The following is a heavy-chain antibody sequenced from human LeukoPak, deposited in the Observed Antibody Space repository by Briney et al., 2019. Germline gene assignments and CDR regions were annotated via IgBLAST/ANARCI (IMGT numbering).Heavy chain of an antibody. J-gene: IGHJ2*01. CDR2: IHSDGTT. V-gene: IGHV3-53*01. CDR3: VREGTPGRQFFDL. Sequence: GGSLRLSCAASEFSVSSNYMTWVRQAPGKGLEWVSVIHSDGTTYYADSVRGRFTISTDKNSLFLQMNSMGADDTAVYYCVREGTPGRQFFDLWGRGTLVTVSS. D-gene: IGHD6-19*01. CDR1: EFSVSSNY.